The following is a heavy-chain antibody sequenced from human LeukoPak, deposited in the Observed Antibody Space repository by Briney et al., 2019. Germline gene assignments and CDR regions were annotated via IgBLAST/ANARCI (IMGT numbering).Heavy chain of an antibody. Sequence: GGSLRLSCAASGLTFSSYGMHWVRQAPGKGLEWVAVIWYDGSNKYYADSVKGRFTISRDNSKNTLYLQMNSLRAEDTAVYYCAKDDERGYSYGIFDYWGQGTLVTVSS. CDR3: AKDDERGYSYGIFDY. CDR1: GLTFSSYG. J-gene: IGHJ4*02. CDR2: IWYDGSNK. D-gene: IGHD5-18*01. V-gene: IGHV3-33*06.